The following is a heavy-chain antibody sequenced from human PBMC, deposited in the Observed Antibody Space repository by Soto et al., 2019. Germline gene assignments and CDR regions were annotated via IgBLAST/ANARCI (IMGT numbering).Heavy chain of an antibody. Sequence: PGGSLRLSCAASGFTFSSYAMSWVRQAPGKGLEWVSAISGSGGSTYYADSVKGRFTISRDNSKNTLYLQMNSLRAEDTAVYYCAKDFRGGDSRGSKPTYFDYWGQGTLVTVPS. CDR3: AKDFRGGDSRGSKPTYFDY. V-gene: IGHV3-23*01. CDR1: GFTFSSYA. CDR2: ISGSGGST. D-gene: IGHD3-16*01. J-gene: IGHJ4*02.